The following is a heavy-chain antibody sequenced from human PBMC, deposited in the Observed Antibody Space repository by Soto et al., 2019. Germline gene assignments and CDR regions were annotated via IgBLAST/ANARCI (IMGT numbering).Heavy chain of an antibody. CDR2: IFPHDSDI. Sequence: GESLKISCKGSGYSFTSYWIAWVRQMPGKGLEWMGIIFPHDSDIRYSPSFEGQVTISADKSISTVYLEWSSLKASDTAMYYCCSGSGPSHGTYGMDVWGQGTTVTVSS. CDR1: GYSFTSYW. CDR3: CSGSGPSHGTYGMDV. V-gene: IGHV5-51*01. D-gene: IGHD3-10*02. J-gene: IGHJ6*02.